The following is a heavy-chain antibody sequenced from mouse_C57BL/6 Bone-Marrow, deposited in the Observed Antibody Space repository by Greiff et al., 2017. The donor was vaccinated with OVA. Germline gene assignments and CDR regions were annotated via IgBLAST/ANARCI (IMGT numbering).Heavy chain of an antibody. V-gene: IGHV1-22*01. CDR2: INPNNGGT. D-gene: IGHD1-1*01. CDR1: GYTFTDYN. Sequence: EVQLQQSGPELVKPGASVKMSCKASGYTFTDYNMHWVKQSHGKSLEWIGYINPNNGGTSYNQKFKGKATLTVNQASITAYMELRSLTSEDSAVYYCARRDGRPFDYWGQGTTLTVSS. CDR3: ARRDGRPFDY. J-gene: IGHJ2*01.